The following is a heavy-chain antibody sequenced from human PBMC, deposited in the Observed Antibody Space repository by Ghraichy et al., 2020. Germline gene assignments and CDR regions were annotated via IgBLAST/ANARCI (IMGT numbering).Heavy chain of an antibody. J-gene: IGHJ6*02. Sequence: SVKVSCKASGGTFSSYAISWVRQAPGQGLEWMGGIIPIFGTANYAQKFQGRVTITADESTSTAYMELSSLRSEDTAVYYCARGRDYYDSSGQRYYGMDVCGQGTTVTVAS. D-gene: IGHD3-22*01. CDR1: GGTFSSYA. V-gene: IGHV1-69*13. CDR3: ARGRDYYDSSGQRYYGMDV. CDR2: IIPIFGTA.